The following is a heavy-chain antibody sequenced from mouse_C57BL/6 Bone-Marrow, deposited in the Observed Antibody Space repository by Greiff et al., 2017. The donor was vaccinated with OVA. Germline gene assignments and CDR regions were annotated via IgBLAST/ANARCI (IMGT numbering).Heavy chain of an antibody. CDR1: GYTFTSYW. Sequence: VQLQQPGAELVMPGASVKLSCKASGYTFTSYWMHWVKQRPGQGLEWIGEIDPSDSYTNYNQKFKGKSTLTVDKSSSTAYMQLSSLTSEDSAVYYCARWDYYGSGSYFDYWGQGTTLTVSS. CDR3: ARWDYYGSGSYFDY. CDR2: IDPSDSYT. V-gene: IGHV1-69*01. J-gene: IGHJ2*01. D-gene: IGHD1-1*01.